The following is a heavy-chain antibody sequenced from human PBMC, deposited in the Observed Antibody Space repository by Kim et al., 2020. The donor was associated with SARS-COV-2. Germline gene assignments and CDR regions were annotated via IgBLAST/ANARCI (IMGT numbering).Heavy chain of an antibody. CDR1: GFTFSNAW. D-gene: IGHD7-27*01. V-gene: IGHV3-15*01. J-gene: IGHJ4*02. CDR2: IKSKTDGGTT. CDR3: TTGRGTGDLNY. Sequence: GGSLRLSCAASGFTFSNAWMSWVRQAPGKGLEWVGRIKSKTDGGTTGYAATVKGRFTISRDDSKNTLYLQMNSLKTEDTAVYYCTTGRGTGDLNYWGQGTLVTVSS.